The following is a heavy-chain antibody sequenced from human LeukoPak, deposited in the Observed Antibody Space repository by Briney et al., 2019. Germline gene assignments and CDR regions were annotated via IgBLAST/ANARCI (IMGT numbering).Heavy chain of an antibody. Sequence: GGSLRLSCAASGFTVSSNYMSWVRQAPGKGLEWVSVIYSGGSTYYADSVKGRFTISRDNSKNTLYLQMNSLRAEDTAVYYCAKEEDYYYDSSGYYNYWGQGTLVTVSS. J-gene: IGHJ4*02. CDR3: AKEEDYYYDSSGYYNY. D-gene: IGHD3-22*01. CDR2: IYSGGST. V-gene: IGHV3-66*01. CDR1: GFTVSSNY.